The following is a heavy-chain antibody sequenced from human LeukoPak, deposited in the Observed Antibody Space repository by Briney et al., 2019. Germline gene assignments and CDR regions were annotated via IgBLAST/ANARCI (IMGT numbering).Heavy chain of an antibody. J-gene: IGHJ6*03. Sequence: PSETLSLTCTVSGASISSGGFYWSWIRQYPGKGLEWIGCVYDGGSTFYNPSLQSRVSISRDTSKNQFSLRVISVTAADTAVYFCTRNTGIAAVGNPSYYFYYYMDVWAKGPRSPSP. CDR1: GASISSGGFY. CDR2: VYDGGST. CDR3: TRNTGIAAVGNPSYYFYYYMDV. V-gene: IGHV4-31*03. D-gene: IGHD6-13*01.